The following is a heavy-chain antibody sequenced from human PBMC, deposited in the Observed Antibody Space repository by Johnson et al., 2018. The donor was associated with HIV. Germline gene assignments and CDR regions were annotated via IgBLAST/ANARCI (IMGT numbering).Heavy chain of an antibody. CDR3: AIVSSEDAFDI. CDR2: ISYDGSNK. J-gene: IGHJ3*02. CDR1: GFTFSSYA. Sequence: QVQLVESGGGVVQPGRSLRLSCAASGFTFSSYAMHWVRQAPGKGLEWVAVISYDGSNKYYADSVKGRFTISRDNSKNTLYLQMNSLRAEDTAVYYCAIVSSEDAFDIWGQGTMVTVSS. V-gene: IGHV3-30-3*01.